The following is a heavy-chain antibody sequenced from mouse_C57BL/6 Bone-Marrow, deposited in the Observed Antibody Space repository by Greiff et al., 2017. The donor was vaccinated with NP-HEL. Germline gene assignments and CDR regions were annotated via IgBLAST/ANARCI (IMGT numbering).Heavy chain of an antibody. V-gene: IGHV1-69*01. CDR1: GYTFTSYW. Sequence: QVQLQQPGAELVMPGASVKLSCKASGYTFTSYWMHWVKQRPGQGLEWIGEIDPSDSYTNYNQKFKGKSTLTVDKSSSTAYMQLSSLTSEDSAVYYCARPHYYGSSYHWYFDVWGTGTTVTVSS. CDR2: IDPSDSYT. J-gene: IGHJ1*03. CDR3: ARPHYYGSSYHWYFDV. D-gene: IGHD1-1*01.